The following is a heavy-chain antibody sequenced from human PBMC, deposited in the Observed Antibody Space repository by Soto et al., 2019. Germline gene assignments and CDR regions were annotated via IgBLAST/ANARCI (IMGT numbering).Heavy chain of an antibody. Sequence: GASVKVSCKASGYTFTGYYMHWVRQAPGQGLEWMGWINPNSGGTNYAQKFQGWVTMTRDTSISTAYMELSSVTAADTAVYYCARYYSRNAFDIWGQGTMVTVSS. D-gene: IGHD4-4*01. CDR3: ARYYSRNAFDI. CDR1: GYTFTGYY. V-gene: IGHV1-2*04. J-gene: IGHJ3*02. CDR2: INPNSGGT.